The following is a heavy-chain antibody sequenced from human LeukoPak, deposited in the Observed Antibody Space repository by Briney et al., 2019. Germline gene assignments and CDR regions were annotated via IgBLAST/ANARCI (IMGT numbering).Heavy chain of an antibody. CDR1: GFTFSSYS. V-gene: IGHV3-48*01. CDR2: ISSSSSTI. D-gene: IGHD3-3*01. CDR3: ARGNYNFWSGYDGAFDI. J-gene: IGHJ3*02. Sequence: GGSLRLSCAASGFTFSSYSMNWVRQAPGKGLEWLSYISSSSSTIYYADSVKGRFTISRDNAKNSLYLQMNSLRAEDTAVYYCARGNYNFWSGYDGAFDIWGQGTMVTDSS.